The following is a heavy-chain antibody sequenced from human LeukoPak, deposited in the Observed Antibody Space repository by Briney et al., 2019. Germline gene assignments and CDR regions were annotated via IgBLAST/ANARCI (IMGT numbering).Heavy chain of an antibody. Sequence: KPGGSLRLSCAASGFTFSSYSMNWVRQAPGKGLEWVSSISSSSSYIYYADSVKGRLTISRDNAKNSLYLQMNSLRAEDTAVYYCARDHSGQWPAYYYYYMDVWGKGTTVTVSS. D-gene: IGHD6-19*01. CDR3: ARDHSGQWPAYYYYYMDV. CDR1: GFTFSSYS. CDR2: ISSSSSYI. J-gene: IGHJ6*03. V-gene: IGHV3-21*01.